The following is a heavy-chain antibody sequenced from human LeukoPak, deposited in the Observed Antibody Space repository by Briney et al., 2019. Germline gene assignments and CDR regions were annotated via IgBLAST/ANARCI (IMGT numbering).Heavy chain of an antibody. D-gene: IGHD3-22*01. CDR1: GFTFSSYE. CDR2: VSSSGSTI. V-gene: IGHV3-48*03. J-gene: IGHJ4*02. CDR3: ARDHRDYDSSGYYSGNRPSPFDY. Sequence: GGSLRLSCAASGFTFSSYEMNWVRQAPGKGLEWVSYVSSSGSTIYYADSVKGRFTISRDNAKNSLYLQMNSLRAEDTAVYYCARDHRDYDSSGYYSGNRPSPFDYWGQGTLVTVSS.